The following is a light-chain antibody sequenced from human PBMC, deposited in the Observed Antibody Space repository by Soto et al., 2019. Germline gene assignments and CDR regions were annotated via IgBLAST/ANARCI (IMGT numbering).Light chain of an antibody. Sequence: EXVMXQSPPSLTVTPGEPASISCRSSQRLLHXNGNTFLDWYVQKPGQSPQLLIYLGSNRASGVPDRVSGSEAGTDFTLKISRVEAEDVGVYYCMQALQTPYTFGQGTKLEIK. CDR2: LGS. J-gene: IGKJ2*01. V-gene: IGKV2-28*01. CDR1: QRLLHXNGNTF. CDR3: MQALQTPYT.